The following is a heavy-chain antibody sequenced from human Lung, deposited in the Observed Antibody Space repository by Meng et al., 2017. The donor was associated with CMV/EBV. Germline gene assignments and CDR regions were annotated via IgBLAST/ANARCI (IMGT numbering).Heavy chain of an antibody. CDR3: ARIVGGSYYGD. CDR1: GFSLSTSGMR. J-gene: IGHJ4*02. Sequence: SGXXLVXPTQTLTLTCTFSGFSLSTSGMRVSWIRQPPGKALEWLARIDWDDDKFYSTSLKTRLTISKDTSKNQVVLTMTKMDPVDTATYYCARIVGGSYYGDWXQGTLVTVSS. D-gene: IGHD1-26*01. V-gene: IGHV2-70D*14. CDR2: IDWDDDK.